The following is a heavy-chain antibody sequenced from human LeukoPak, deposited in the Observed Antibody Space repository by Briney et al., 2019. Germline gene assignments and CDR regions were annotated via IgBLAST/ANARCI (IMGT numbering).Heavy chain of an antibody. D-gene: IGHD4-17*01. J-gene: IGHJ4*02. CDR3: ARGIESYGDYGY. V-gene: IGHV4-38-2*01. CDR1: GYSISSGYY. Sequence: PSETLSLTXAVSGYSISSGYYWGWIRPPPGKGLEWIGSIYHSGSTYYNPSLKSRVTISVDTSKNQFSLKLSSLTAADTAIYYCARGIESYGDYGYWGQGILVTVSS. CDR2: IYHSGST.